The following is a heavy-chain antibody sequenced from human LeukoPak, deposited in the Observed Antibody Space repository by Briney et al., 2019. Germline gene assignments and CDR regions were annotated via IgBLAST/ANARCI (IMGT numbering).Heavy chain of an antibody. CDR2: ISGSGGST. CDR1: GFTFSSYA. CDR3: ATSSYGGNFGLFDY. D-gene: IGHD4-23*01. V-gene: IGHV3-23*01. J-gene: IGHJ4*02. Sequence: PGGSLRLSCAASGFTFSSYAMSWVRQAPGKGLEWVSAISGSGGSTYYADSVKGRFTISRDNSKNTLYLQMNSLRAEDTSVYYCATSSYGGNFGLFDYWGQGILVTVSS.